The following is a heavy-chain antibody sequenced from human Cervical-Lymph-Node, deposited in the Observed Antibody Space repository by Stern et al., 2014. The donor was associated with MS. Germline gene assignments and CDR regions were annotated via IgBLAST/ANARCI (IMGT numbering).Heavy chain of an antibody. CDR1: GYTFTGHY. Sequence: QVQLGQSGAEVKKSGASVKVSCKASGYTFTGHYMHWVRQAPGQGLEWMGWINPNTGDTNYVQKFQGRVTMTRDTSIGTAYMEMSSLSSDDTAVYYCARDLGGSYAADAFDIWGQGTMIIVSS. D-gene: IGHD1-26*01. J-gene: IGHJ3*02. CDR2: INPNTGDT. V-gene: IGHV1-2*02. CDR3: ARDLGGSYAADAFDI.